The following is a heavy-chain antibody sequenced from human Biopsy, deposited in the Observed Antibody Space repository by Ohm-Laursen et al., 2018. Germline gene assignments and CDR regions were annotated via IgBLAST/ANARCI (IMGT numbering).Heavy chain of an antibody. J-gene: IGHJ3*02. CDR3: ARGRLSGTRRALDI. Sequence: ASVKVSCKTSGYTFINYDIHWVRQASGQGLEWMGWMNPKSGGTGYAHKFQGRVTMSRNTSISTANLEMSSLRSEDTAVYYCARGRLSGTRRALDIWGQGTMVTVSS. V-gene: IGHV1-8*01. CDR2: MNPKSGGT. CDR1: GYTFINYD. D-gene: IGHD1-7*01.